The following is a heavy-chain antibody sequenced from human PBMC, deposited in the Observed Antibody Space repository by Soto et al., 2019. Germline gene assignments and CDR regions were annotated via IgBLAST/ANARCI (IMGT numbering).Heavy chain of an antibody. J-gene: IGHJ5*02. CDR2: IYPGDSDT. CDR3: ATRTGFYDNSGYYP. V-gene: IGHV5-51*01. CDR1: GDNFTTYW. D-gene: IGHD3-22*01. Sequence: PXESQKLCCQGSGDNFTTYWIGWVLQMPGKGLEWMGIIYPGDSDTRYSPSFQGQVTISADKSISTAYLQWSSLKASDTAMYYCATRTGFYDNSGYYPWGQRTLVTVSS.